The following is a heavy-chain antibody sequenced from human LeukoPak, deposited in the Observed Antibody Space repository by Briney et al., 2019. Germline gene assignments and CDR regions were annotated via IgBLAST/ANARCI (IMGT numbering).Heavy chain of an antibody. Sequence: PSETLSLTCSVSGGSVSSGISYWSWIRQPPGEGLEWIAYISDSGGSDYNPSLKSRVTISVDTSKNQFSLKLTSVTAADTAVYYCARHHRLRCANDAFDIWGQGTMVTVSS. CDR3: ARHHRLRCANDAFDI. V-gene: IGHV4-61*01. CDR1: GGSVSSGISY. J-gene: IGHJ3*02. CDR2: ISDSGGS. D-gene: IGHD4-17*01.